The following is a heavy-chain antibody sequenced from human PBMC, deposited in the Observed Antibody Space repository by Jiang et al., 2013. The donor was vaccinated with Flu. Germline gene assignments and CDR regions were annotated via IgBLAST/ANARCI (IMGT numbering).Heavy chain of an antibody. CDR3: ASTDYYGSGSYY. J-gene: IGHJ4*02. D-gene: IGHD3-10*01. CDR2: IYHSGST. CDR1: GGSISSSNW. Sequence: TLSLTCTVSGGSISSSNWWSWVRQPPGKGLEWIGEIYHSGSTNYNPSLKSRVTISVDKSKNQFSLKLSSVTAADTAVYYCASTDYYGSGSYYWGQGTLVTVSS. V-gene: IGHV4-4*02.